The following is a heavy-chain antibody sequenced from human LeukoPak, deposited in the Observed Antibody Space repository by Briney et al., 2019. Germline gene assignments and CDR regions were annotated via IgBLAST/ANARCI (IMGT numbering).Heavy chain of an antibody. Sequence: GGSLRLSCTASRFTFRNYEMNWVRQAPGKGLEWISYISTSGTTIYYADSVKGRFTISRDNARNSLFLQMNSLRAEDTAVYYCAGAGDLVVVPHFDYWGQGTLVTVSS. J-gene: IGHJ4*02. V-gene: IGHV3-48*03. CDR2: ISTSGTTI. D-gene: IGHD3-16*01. CDR3: AGAGDLVVVPHFDY. CDR1: RFTFRNYE.